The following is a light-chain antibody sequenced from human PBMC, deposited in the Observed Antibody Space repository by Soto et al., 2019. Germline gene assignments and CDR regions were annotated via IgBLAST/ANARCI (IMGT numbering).Light chain of an antibody. CDR3: QSYDNSLSGFWV. Sequence: QSALTQPPSVSGAPGQRVTISCTGSSSNIGAGYHVHWYQQLPGTAPKLLIYGNSNRPSGVPDRFSGSKSGTSASLAITGLQAEDEADYYCQSYDNSLSGFWVFGGGTKLTVL. V-gene: IGLV1-40*01. CDR1: SSNIGAGYH. CDR2: GNS. J-gene: IGLJ3*02.